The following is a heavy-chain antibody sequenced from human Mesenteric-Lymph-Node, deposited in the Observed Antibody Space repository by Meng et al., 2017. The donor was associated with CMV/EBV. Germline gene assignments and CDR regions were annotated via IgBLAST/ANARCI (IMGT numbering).Heavy chain of an antibody. Sequence: SETLSLTCTVYGGSFSDYYWAWIRQPPGKGLEWIGYIYYSGSTNYNPSLKSRVTISVDTSKNQFSLKLSSVTAADTAVYYCARGGVGATPFAFDIWGQGTMVTVSS. CDR2: IYYSGST. J-gene: IGHJ3*02. CDR1: GGSFSDYY. D-gene: IGHD1-26*01. CDR3: ARGGVGATPFAFDI. V-gene: IGHV4-59*01.